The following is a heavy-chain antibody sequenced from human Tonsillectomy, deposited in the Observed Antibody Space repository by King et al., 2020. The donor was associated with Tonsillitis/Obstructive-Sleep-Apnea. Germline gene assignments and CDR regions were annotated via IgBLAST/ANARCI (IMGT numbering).Heavy chain of an antibody. CDR3: ATELVVVAAIGYYYRDV. Sequence: QLVQSGAEVKKPGSSVKVSCKASGGTFSSYSISWVRQAPGQGLEWMGRIIPSRHIANYAQKFQGRVTITADKSTSTAYMELGSLGSEGSAVYYCATELVVVAAIGYYYRDVWGKRTTLTVSS. CDR2: IIPSRHIA. D-gene: IGHD2-21*02. J-gene: IGHJ6*03. V-gene: IGHV1-69*09. CDR1: GGTFSSYS.